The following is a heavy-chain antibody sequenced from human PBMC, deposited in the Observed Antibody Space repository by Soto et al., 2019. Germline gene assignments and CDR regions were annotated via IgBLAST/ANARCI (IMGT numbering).Heavy chain of an antibody. CDR2: ISYSGTT. Sequence: QVQLQESGPGLVKPSHTLSLTCTVSGCSISSGNYYWSWIRQPPGKGLEWIGFISYSGTTHYRASLRSRVSISVATSKNQFSLDLSSVTAADTAVYYCATMGTPVTGLYYFDYWGQGTLVTVSS. D-gene: IGHD4-17*01. CDR1: GCSISSGNYY. V-gene: IGHV4-30-4*01. CDR3: ATMGTPVTGLYYFDY. J-gene: IGHJ4*02.